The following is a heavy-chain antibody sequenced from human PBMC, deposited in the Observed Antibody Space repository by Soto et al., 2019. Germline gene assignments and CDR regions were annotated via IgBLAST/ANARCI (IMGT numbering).Heavy chain of an antibody. D-gene: IGHD1-1*01. J-gene: IGHJ4*02. CDR1: GASISNYY. CDR3: ARESRSELGTVEY. Sequence: QVRLQESGPGLVKPSETLSLTCTVSGASISNYYWSWIRQPAGKGLECLGQIYASGTTTYNPSLRSRVTMSVDTSKNQFSLNLNSVTAADTAVYYCARESRSELGTVEYWGQGTLVTVSS. CDR2: IYASGTT. V-gene: IGHV4-4*07.